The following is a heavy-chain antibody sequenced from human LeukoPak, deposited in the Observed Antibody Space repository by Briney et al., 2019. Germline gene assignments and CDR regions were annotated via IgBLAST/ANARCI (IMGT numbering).Heavy chain of an antibody. V-gene: IGHV3-20*04. CDR2: INWNGGST. CDR1: GFTFDDNA. CDR3: AGRYSGYAETWYFAL. Sequence: GGSLRLSCVASGFTFDDNAMSWVRQAPGKGLEWVSAINWNGGSTGYADSVKGRFTISRDNAKNSLYLQMNGLRADDTAVYYCAGRYSGYAETWYFALWGRGTLVTVSS. J-gene: IGHJ2*01. D-gene: IGHD5-12*01.